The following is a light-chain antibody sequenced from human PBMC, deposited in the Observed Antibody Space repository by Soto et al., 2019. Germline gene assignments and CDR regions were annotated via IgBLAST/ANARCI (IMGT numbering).Light chain of an antibody. J-gene: IGKJ4*01. Sequence: DIVMTQSPDSLAVSLGERATINCKSSQSVLYSTDNKNQLARYQQKPGQPPRLLIYWASTRESGVPDRFSGSGSGTEFTLTISSLQAEDVAVYYCQQYYSVPVTFGGGTKVEIK. CDR2: WAS. CDR3: QQYYSVPVT. V-gene: IGKV4-1*01. CDR1: QSVLYSTDNKNQ.